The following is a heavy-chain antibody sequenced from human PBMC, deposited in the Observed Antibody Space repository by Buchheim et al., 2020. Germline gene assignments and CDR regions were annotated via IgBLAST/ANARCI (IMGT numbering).Heavy chain of an antibody. Sequence: QLQLQESGPGLVKPSETLSLTCTVSGGSISSSSYSWGWIRQPPGKGLEWIGSIYYSGSTYYNPSLKSRVTISVDTSKNPFTLTLSSVTAADTAVYYCARHFESFTIFGVVKTNGMDVWGQGTT. V-gene: IGHV4-39*01. D-gene: IGHD3-3*01. CDR1: GGSISSSSYS. J-gene: IGHJ6*02. CDR3: ARHFESFTIFGVVKTNGMDV. CDR2: IYYSGST.